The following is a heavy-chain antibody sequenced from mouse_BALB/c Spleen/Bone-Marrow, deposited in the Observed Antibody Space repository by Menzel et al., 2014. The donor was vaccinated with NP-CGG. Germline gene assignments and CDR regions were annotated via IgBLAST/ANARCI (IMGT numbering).Heavy chain of an antibody. J-gene: IGHJ1*01. V-gene: IGHV1-37*01. Sequence: EVQLQESGPELVKPGASVKISCKASGYSFTGFFVNWVKQSPGKSLEWIGRINPYSGGTFYNQKFKDKATLTVDKSSNTAHMELLSLTAEDSAVYYGGRRDSRYHWYFDVWGAGTTVTVSS. CDR2: INPYSGGT. CDR3: GRRDSRYHWYFDV. D-gene: IGHD1-1*01. CDR1: GYSFTGFF.